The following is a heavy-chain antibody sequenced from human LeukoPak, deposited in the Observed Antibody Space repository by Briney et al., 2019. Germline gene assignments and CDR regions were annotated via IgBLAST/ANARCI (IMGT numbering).Heavy chain of an antibody. V-gene: IGHV4-34*01. D-gene: IGHD6-13*01. CDR3: ARGIGSWYHNWFDP. CDR1: GGSFSGYY. CDR2: INHSGST. J-gene: IGHJ5*02. Sequence: SETLSLTCAVYGGSFSGYYWSWIRQPPGKGLEWIGEINHSGSTNYNPSLKSRVTISVDTSKNQFSLKLSSVTAADTSVYYCARGIGSWYHNWFDPWGQGTLVTVSS.